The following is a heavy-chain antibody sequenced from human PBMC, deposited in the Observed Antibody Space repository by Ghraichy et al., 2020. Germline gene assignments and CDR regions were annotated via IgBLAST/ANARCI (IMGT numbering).Heavy chain of an antibody. CDR3: VHLRGYSYAPFDY. CDR1: GFTFSSYA. D-gene: IGHD5-18*01. J-gene: IGHJ4*02. CDR2: ISYDGSNK. Sequence: GGSLRLSCAASGFTFSSYAMHWVRQAPGKGLEWVAVISYDGSNKYYADSVKGRFTISRDNSKNTLYLQMNSLRAEDTAVYYCVHLRGYSYAPFDYWGQGTLVTVSS. V-gene: IGHV3-30-3*01.